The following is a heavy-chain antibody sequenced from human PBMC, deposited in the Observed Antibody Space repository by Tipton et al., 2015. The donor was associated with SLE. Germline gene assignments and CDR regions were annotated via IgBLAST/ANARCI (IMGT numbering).Heavy chain of an antibody. V-gene: IGHV3-23*01. CDR2: ISGSGGST. Sequence: SLRLSCAASGFTFSSYAMSWVRQAPGKGLEWVSAISGSGGSTYYADSVKGRFTISRDNSKNTLYLQMNSLRAEDTAVYYCGKPLFRLLHGIDIWGQGTMVTVSS. CDR1: GFTFSSYA. CDR3: GKPLFRLLHGIDI. D-gene: IGHD2-15*01. J-gene: IGHJ3*02.